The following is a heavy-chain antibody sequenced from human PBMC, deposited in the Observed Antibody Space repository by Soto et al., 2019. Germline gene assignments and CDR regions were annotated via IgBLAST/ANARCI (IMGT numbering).Heavy chain of an antibody. CDR3: AGGVVWSGSYYYYYYYMDV. D-gene: IGHD3-3*01. V-gene: IGHV4-61*05. CDR2: IYYSGST. Sequence: SETLSLTCTVSGGCINSKNYYCNWIRQHPGKGLEWIGYIYYSGSTNYNPSLKSRVTISVDTSKNQFSLKLSSVTAADTAVYYCAGGVVWSGSYYYYYYYMDVWGKGTTVTVS. CDR1: GGCINSKNYY. J-gene: IGHJ6*03.